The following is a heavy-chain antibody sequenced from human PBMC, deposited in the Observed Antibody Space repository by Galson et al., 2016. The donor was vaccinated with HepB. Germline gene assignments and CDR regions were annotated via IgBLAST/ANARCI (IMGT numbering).Heavy chain of an antibody. Sequence: SVKVSCKASGYPFINYYIYWVRQAPGQGLEWMGAIIPRGGSTTYPEKFQDRVTMTGDTSTSTLYMELSGLRPDDTAVYFCARRFAAADAPGAFDIWGQRTMVTVSS. D-gene: IGHD6-13*01. V-gene: IGHV1-46*01. J-gene: IGHJ3*02. CDR3: ARRFAAADAPGAFDI. CDR2: IIPRGGST. CDR1: GYPFINYY.